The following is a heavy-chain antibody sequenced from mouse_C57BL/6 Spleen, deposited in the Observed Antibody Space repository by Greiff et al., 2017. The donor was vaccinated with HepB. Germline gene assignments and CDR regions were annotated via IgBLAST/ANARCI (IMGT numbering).Heavy chain of an antibody. CDR3: ARRLGNGSSYAGFAY. J-gene: IGHJ3*01. V-gene: IGHV1-81*01. Sequence: VMLQQSGAELARPGASVKLSCKASGYTFTSYGISWVKQRTGQGLEWIGEIYPRSGNTYYNEKFKGKATLTADKSSSTAYMELRSLTSEDSAVYFCARRLGNGSSYAGFAYWGQGTLVTVSA. CDR1: GYTFTSYG. D-gene: IGHD1-1*01. CDR2: IYPRSGNT.